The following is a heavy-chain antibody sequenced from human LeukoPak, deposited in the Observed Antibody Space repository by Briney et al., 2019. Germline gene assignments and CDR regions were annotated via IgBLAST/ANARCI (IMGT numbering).Heavy chain of an antibody. V-gene: IGHV3-9*01. D-gene: IGHD3-10*01. CDR2: ISWDSGSI. CDR3: AKRNYYGSGKGALDY. CDR1: GFTFDDYA. Sequence: PGRSLRLSCAASGFTFDDYAMHWVRQAPGKGLEWVSGISWDSGSIGYADSVKGRFTISRDNSKNTLYLQMNSLRAEDTAVYYCAKRNYYGSGKGALDYWGQGTLVTVSS. J-gene: IGHJ4*02.